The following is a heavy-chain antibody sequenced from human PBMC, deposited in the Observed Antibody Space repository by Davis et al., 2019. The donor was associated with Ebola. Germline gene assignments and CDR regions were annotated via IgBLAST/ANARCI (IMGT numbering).Heavy chain of an antibody. CDR1: GFSVATKY. CDR2: ISGSGGST. V-gene: IGHV3-23*01. J-gene: IGHJ6*02. CDR3: ARALNWNGYYYYGMDV. D-gene: IGHD1-20*01. Sequence: GGSLRLSCAVSGFSVATKYIGWVRQVPGKGLEWVSAISGSGGSTYYADSVKGRFTISRDNSKNTLYLQMGSLRAEDMAVYYCARALNWNGYYYYGMDVWGQGTTVTVSS.